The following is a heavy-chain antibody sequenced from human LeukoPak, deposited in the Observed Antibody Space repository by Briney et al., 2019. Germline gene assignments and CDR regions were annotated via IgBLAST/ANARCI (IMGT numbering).Heavy chain of an antibody. Sequence: GGSLRLSCAASGFTFSTYSMNWVRQAPGKGREWISYISNSGNTIYYADSVKGRITISRDNARNSLYLQMNSLRAEDTAVYYCARDSAAAASSDYWGQGTLVTVSS. CDR2: ISNSGNTI. CDR3: ARDSAAAASSDY. V-gene: IGHV3-48*01. D-gene: IGHD6-13*01. CDR1: GFTFSTYS. J-gene: IGHJ4*02.